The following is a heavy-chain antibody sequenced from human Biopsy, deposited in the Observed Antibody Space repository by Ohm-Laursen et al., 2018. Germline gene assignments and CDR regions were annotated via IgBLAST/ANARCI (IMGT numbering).Heavy chain of an antibody. D-gene: IGHD3-9*01. J-gene: IGHJ1*01. CDR3: ATKLTGYFHH. CDR2: NIPILGTG. Sequence: SSVKVSCKTPGGTFSNYGVNWVRQAPGQGLEWLGGNIPILGTGNYAQKFQDRATVAADTSTSTATMELRSLRSDDTAMYYCATKLTGYFHHWGQGTLVIVSS. V-gene: IGHV1-69*06. CDR1: GGTFSNYG.